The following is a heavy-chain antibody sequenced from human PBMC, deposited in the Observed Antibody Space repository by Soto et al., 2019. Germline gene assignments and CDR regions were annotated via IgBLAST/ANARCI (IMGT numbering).Heavy chain of an antibody. V-gene: IGHV3-64D*08. CDR2: ISSNGGST. CDR3: VKSSENYDFWSGYYTVFDY. Sequence: GGSLRLSCSASGFTFSSYAMHWVRQAPGKGLEYVSAISSNGGSTYYADSVKGRFTISRDNSKNTLYLQMSSLRAEDTAVYYCVKSSENYDFWSGYYTVFDYWGQGTLVTVSS. CDR1: GFTFSSYA. D-gene: IGHD3-3*01. J-gene: IGHJ4*02.